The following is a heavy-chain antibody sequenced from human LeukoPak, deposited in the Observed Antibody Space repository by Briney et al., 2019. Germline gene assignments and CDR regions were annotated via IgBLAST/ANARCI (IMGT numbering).Heavy chain of an antibody. CDR1: GYTFSGYY. CDR3: ARGYYDSSDYEYFQH. J-gene: IGHJ1*01. D-gene: IGHD3-22*01. CDR2: INPNSGGT. Sequence: ASVKVSCKASGYTFSGYYLHWVRQAPGQGLEWMGWINPNSGGTNSAQRFQGRVTMTRDTSIITAYMELSRLRSDDTAVYFCARGYYDSSDYEYFQHWGQGTLVTVSS. V-gene: IGHV1-2*02.